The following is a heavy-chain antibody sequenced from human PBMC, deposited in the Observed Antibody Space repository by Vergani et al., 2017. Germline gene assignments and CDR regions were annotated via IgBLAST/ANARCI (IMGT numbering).Heavy chain of an antibody. CDR1: GCTFNQYG. J-gene: IGHJ5*02. D-gene: IGHD1-14*01. Sequence: QVQLVESGGGVVQPGRSLRISGAASGCTFNQYGMHRVRQAPGKGLEWVAVTWYDGNNKQYADSVKGRFTISRDNSKSTMYLQMNSLRDEDTGVYYCARDLRLLYNRFDPWGQGTLVTVSS. V-gene: IGHV3-33*01. CDR3: ARDLRLLYNRFDP. CDR2: TWYDGNNK.